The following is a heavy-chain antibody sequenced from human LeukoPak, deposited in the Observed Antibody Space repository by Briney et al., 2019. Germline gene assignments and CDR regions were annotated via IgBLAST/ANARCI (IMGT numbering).Heavy chain of an antibody. CDR2: IIPILGIA. Sequence: SVKVSCKASGGTFSSYAISWVRQAPGQGLEWMGRIIPILGIANYAQKFQGRVTITADKSTSTAYMELSSLRSEDTAVYYCARYYYGSGSYKSDAFDIWSQGTMVTVSS. D-gene: IGHD3-10*01. CDR3: ARYYYGSGSYKSDAFDI. J-gene: IGHJ3*02. CDR1: GGTFSSYA. V-gene: IGHV1-69*04.